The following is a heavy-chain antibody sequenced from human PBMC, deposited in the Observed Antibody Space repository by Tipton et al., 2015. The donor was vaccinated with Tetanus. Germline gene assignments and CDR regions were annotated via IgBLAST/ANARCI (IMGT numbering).Heavy chain of an antibody. CDR3: ARSSSWAPTHDT. J-gene: IGHJ5*02. D-gene: IGHD6-13*01. CDR1: GGSIRSYY. Sequence: TLSLTCTVSGGSIRSYYWSWIRQPPGMGLEWIGYIYNSGTTKYNPSLKSRVTISVDTSKNQLSLRLSSVTAADPAVFYCARSSSWAPTHDTWGQGTLVTVSS. V-gene: IGHV4-59*01. CDR2: IYNSGTT.